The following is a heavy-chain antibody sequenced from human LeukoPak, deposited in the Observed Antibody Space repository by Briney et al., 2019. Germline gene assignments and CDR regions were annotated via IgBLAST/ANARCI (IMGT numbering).Heavy chain of an antibody. D-gene: IGHD1-1*01. CDR3: AKENPLQNWNYDY. Sequence: GGSLRLSCAASGFTFSSYAMSWVRQAPGRGLEWGSAFGGGSSSTYYADSVRGRFTISRDNSKNTVYLQMDSLRAEDMAVYYCAKENPLQNWNYDYWGQGTLVTVSS. J-gene: IGHJ4*02. CDR1: GFTFSSYA. CDR2: FGGGSSST. V-gene: IGHV3-23*01.